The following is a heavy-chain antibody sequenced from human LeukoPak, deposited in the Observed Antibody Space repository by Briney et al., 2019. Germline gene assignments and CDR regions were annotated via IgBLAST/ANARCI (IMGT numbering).Heavy chain of an antibody. CDR3: ARPAYGGGPDAFDI. V-gene: IGHV4-4*07. D-gene: IGHD4-23*01. CDR1: GGSISSYY. CDR2: IYITGST. J-gene: IGHJ3*02. Sequence: TSETLSLTCTVSGGSISSYYWSWIRQSAGKGLERIGRIYITGSTNYNPSLKSRVTMSVDTSKNQFSLKLISMTAADTAVYYCARPAYGGGPDAFDIWGQGTMVTVSS.